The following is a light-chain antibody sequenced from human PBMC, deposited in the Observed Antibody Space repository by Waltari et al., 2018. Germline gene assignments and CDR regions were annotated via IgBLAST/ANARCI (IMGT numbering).Light chain of an antibody. CDR2: GNN. CDR3: QSYDSSLIASV. J-gene: IGLJ2*01. V-gene: IGLV1-40*01. CDR1: ISNIGADSD. Sequence: QSGLTQPPSVPGPPGQSVTISCPGTISNIGADSDVPGYQVLPGTAPNLLIFGNNHRPSGVPDRFSGSKSGTSASLAITGLQAEDEADYYCQSYDSSLIASVFGGGTKLTVL.